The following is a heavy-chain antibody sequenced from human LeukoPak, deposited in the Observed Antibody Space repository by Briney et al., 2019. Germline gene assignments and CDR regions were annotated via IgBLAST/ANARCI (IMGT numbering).Heavy chain of an antibody. CDR2: ISGSGGST. V-gene: IGHV3-23*01. CDR1: GFTFRLFG. J-gene: IGHJ4*02. Sequence: PGGSLRLSCVASGFTFRLFGMHWVRQAPGKGLEWVSAISGSGGSTYYADSVKGRFTISRDNSKNTLYLQMNSLRAEDTAVYYCAKGGYEFYYFDYWGQGTLVTVSS. D-gene: IGHD3/OR15-3a*01. CDR3: AKGGYEFYYFDY.